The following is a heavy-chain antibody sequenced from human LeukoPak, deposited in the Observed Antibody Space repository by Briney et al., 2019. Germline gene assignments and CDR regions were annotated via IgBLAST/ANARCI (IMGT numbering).Heavy chain of an antibody. V-gene: IGHV4-38-2*02. Sequence: TGGSLRLSCAASGFTVSSNYMSWVRQAPGKGLEWIGSIYHSGSTYYNPSLKSRVTISVDASKNQFSLKLSSVTAADTAVYYCARDYYDSSGYYHFDYWGQGTLVTVSS. CDR1: GFTVSSNY. D-gene: IGHD3-22*01. CDR3: ARDYYDSSGYYHFDY. CDR2: IYHSGST. J-gene: IGHJ4*02.